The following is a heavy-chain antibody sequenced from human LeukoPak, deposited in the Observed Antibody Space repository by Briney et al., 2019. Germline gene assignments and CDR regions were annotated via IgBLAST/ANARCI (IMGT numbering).Heavy chain of an antibody. CDR2: IWYDGSNK. J-gene: IGHJ5*02. V-gene: IGHV3-33*01. CDR1: GFTFSSYG. D-gene: IGHD6-19*01. Sequence: PGGSLRLSCAASGFTFSSYGMHWVRQAPGKGLEWVAVIWYDGSNKYFADSVKGRFTISRDNSKKTLYLQMNSLRAGDTAVYYCARERIAVANWFDPWGQGTLVTVSS. CDR3: ARERIAVANWFDP.